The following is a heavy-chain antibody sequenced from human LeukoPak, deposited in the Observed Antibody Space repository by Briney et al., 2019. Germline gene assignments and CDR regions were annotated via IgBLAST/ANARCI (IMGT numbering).Heavy chain of an antibody. J-gene: IGHJ4*02. CDR1: GFTFSSYS. Sequence: GGSLRLSCAASGFTFSSYSMNWVRQAPGKGLEWVSSISSSSYIYYADSVKGRFTISRDNAKNSLYLQMNSLRAEDTAVYYCAMYCSSTSCYSEESYWGQGTLVTVSS. D-gene: IGHD2-2*01. CDR3: AMYCSSTSCYSEESY. V-gene: IGHV3-21*01. CDR2: ISSSSYI.